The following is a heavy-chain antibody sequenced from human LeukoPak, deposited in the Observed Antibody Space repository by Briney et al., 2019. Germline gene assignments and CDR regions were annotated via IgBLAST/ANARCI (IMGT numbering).Heavy chain of an antibody. CDR3: ARGVRPILSEDY. D-gene: IGHD2-2*02. J-gene: IGHJ4*02. CDR1: GGSISSGSYY. V-gene: IGHV4-61*02. CDR2: IYTSGST. Sequence: RASETLSLTCTVSGGSISSGSYYWSWIRQPAGKGPEWIGRIYTSGSTNYNPSLKSRVTISVDTSKNQFSLKLSSVTAADTAVYYCARGVRPILSEDYWGQGTLVTVSS.